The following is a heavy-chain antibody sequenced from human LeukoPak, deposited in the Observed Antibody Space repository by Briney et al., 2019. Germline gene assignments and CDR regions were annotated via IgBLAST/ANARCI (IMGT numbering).Heavy chain of an antibody. CDR3: ARRANWFDP. CDR2: TNHSGST. Sequence: SETLSLTCAVYGGSFSGYYWSWIRQPPGKGLEWIGETNHSGSTNYNPSLKSRVTISVDTSKNQFSLKLSSVTAADTAVYYCARRANWFDPWGQGTLVTVSS. J-gene: IGHJ5*02. CDR1: GGSFSGYY. V-gene: IGHV4-34*01.